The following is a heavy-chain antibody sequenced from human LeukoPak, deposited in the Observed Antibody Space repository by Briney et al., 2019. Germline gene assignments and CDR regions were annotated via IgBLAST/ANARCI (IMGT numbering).Heavy chain of an antibody. Sequence: GGSLRLSCAASGFTFSSYWMSWVRQAPGKGLEWVANIKQDGSEKYYVDSVKGRFTISSDNAKNSLYLQMNSLRSDDTAVYYCARDGYQPLDVTYFQHWGQGTLVTVSS. J-gene: IGHJ1*01. CDR3: ARDGYQPLDVTYFQH. CDR2: IKQDGSEK. V-gene: IGHV3-7*03. CDR1: GFTFSSYW. D-gene: IGHD2-2*01.